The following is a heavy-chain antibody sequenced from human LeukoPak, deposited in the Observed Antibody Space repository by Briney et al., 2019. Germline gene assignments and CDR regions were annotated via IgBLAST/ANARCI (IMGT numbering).Heavy chain of an antibody. J-gene: IGHJ4*02. CDR3: ARDTILSGSPLDY. Sequence: PSETLSLTCTVSGASISGSAYYWDWIRQPPGKGLEWIGSIHYSGSSYYNPSLKSRVTFSIDTSRNQFSLRLNSVTAADTAVYYCARDTILSGSPLDYWGQGILVTVSS. D-gene: IGHD3-10*01. CDR1: GASISGSAYY. V-gene: IGHV4-39*07. CDR2: IHYSGSS.